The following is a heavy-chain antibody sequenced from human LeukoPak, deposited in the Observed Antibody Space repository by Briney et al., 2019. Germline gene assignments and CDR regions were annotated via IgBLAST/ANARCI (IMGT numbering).Heavy chain of an antibody. V-gene: IGHV3-48*02. CDR2: ISTSSRNI. J-gene: IGHJ4*02. CDR1: GFTFSSYN. D-gene: IGHD4-17*01. Sequence: GGSLRLSCAASGFTFSSYNMNWVRQAPGKVLEWVSYISTSSRNIQYADSVKGRFTISRDNAKNSVYLQMNSLRDEDTAVYYCARSGDYGDYTAYWGQGTLVTVSS. CDR3: ARSGDYGDYTAY.